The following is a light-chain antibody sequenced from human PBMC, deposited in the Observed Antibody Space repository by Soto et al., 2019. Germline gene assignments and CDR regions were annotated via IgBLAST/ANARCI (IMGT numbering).Light chain of an antibody. J-gene: IGKJ1*01. Sequence: EIVLTQSPGTLSLSPGERATLSCRASQSVPSNFLAWYQQKPGQAPILLIYGVSRRATGIPDRFSGSGSGTDFTLTNSRLEPEDFAVYYCQQYDSSWTFGQGTKVEIK. CDR2: GVS. CDR3: QQYDSSWT. CDR1: QSVPSNF. V-gene: IGKV3-20*01.